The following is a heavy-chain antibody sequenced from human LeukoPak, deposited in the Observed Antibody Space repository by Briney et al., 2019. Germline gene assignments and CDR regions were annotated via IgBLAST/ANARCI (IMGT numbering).Heavy chain of an antibody. Sequence: ASVKVSCKASGYTFTSYYMHWVRQAPGQGLEWMGIINPSGGSTSYAQKFQGRVTMTRDMSTSTVYMELSSLRSEDTAVYYCARKLDSREPLHSFDYWGQGTLVTVSS. V-gene: IGHV1-46*01. J-gene: IGHJ4*02. D-gene: IGHD6-13*01. CDR3: ARKLDSREPLHSFDY. CDR1: GYTFTSYY. CDR2: INPSGGST.